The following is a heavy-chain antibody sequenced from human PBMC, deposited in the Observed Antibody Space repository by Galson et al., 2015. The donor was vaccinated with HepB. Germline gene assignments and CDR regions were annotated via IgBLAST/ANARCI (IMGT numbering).Heavy chain of an antibody. CDR2: INTDGSST. Sequence: SLRLSCAASGFTFSNYWMHWVRHAPGKGLVWVSHINTDGSSTTYADSVRGRLTIFRDNAKNTPYLQMNSLRAEDTAVYYCARGRFYGLDVWGQGTTVTVSS. CDR3: ARGRFYGLDV. V-gene: IGHV3-74*01. J-gene: IGHJ6*02. CDR1: GFTFSNYW.